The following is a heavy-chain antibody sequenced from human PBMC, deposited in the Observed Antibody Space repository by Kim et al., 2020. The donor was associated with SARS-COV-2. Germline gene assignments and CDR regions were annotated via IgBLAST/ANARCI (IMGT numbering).Heavy chain of an antibody. CDR3: ARLSETEDSYERSVYIPWDH. V-gene: IGHV5-10-1*01. CDR2: IDPSDSYT. J-gene: IGHJ4*02. D-gene: IGHD3-22*01. CDR1: GYSFTSYW. Sequence: GESLKISCKGSGYSFTSYWISWVRQMPGKGLEWMGRIDPSDSYTNYSPSFQGHVIISADKSISTAYLQWSSLKASDTAMYYCARLSETEDSYERSVYIPWDHWGQGTLVTVSS.